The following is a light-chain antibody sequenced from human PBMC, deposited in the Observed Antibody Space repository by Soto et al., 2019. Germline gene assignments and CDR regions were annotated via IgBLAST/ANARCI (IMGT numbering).Light chain of an antibody. CDR1: QSVNSN. V-gene: IGKV3-11*01. Sequence: EIVMTQSPATLSVSPGERATLSCRASQSVNSNLAWYQQTPGQAPRLLIYGTSTRATGIPARFSGSGSGTDFTLTISSLEPEDFAIYYCQQRGNWITFGQGTRLEIK. CDR2: GTS. J-gene: IGKJ5*01. CDR3: QQRGNWIT.